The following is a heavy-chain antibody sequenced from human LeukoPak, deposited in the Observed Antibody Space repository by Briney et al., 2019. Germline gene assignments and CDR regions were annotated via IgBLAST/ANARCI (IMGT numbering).Heavy chain of an antibody. CDR2: IYYSGST. D-gene: IGHD6-19*01. CDR1: GGSISSSSYY. V-gene: IGHV4-39*01. Sequence: SETLSLTCTVSGGSISSSSYYWGWIRQPPGKGLEWIGSIYYSGSTYYNPSLKSRVTISVDTSKNQFSLKLSSVTAADTAVYYCARLNTTGYSSGWYVSWGQGALVTVSS. CDR3: ARLNTTGYSSGWYVS. J-gene: IGHJ5*01.